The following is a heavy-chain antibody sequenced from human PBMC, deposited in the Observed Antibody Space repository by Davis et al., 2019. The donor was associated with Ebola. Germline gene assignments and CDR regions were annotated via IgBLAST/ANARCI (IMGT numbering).Heavy chain of an antibody. CDR3: ARGSSKAYYYYGMDV. CDR1: GYTFTSYA. D-gene: IGHD6-6*01. V-gene: IGHV1-3*01. Sequence: AASVKVSCKASGYTFTSYAMRWVRQAPGQRLEWMGWINAGNGNTKYSQKFQGRVTITRDTSASTAYMELSSLRSEDTAVYYCARGSSKAYYYYGMDVWGQGTTATVSS. CDR2: INAGNGNT. J-gene: IGHJ6*02.